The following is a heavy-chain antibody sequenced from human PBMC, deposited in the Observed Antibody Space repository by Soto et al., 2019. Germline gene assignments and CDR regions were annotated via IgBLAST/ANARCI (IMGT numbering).Heavy chain of an antibody. CDR3: ARDPNYDFWSGYRNKEGTYGMDV. CDR1: GFAFSGFE. V-gene: IGHV3-48*03. J-gene: IGHJ6*02. CDR2: ISSGASNM. Sequence: GGSLRLSCAASGFAFSGFEMNWVRQAPGKGLEWVSYISSGASNMYYADSVKGRFTISRDNAQSSLYLQMNSLRVEDTAVYYCARDPNYDFWSGYRNKEGTYGMDVWGQGTTVTVSS. D-gene: IGHD3-3*01.